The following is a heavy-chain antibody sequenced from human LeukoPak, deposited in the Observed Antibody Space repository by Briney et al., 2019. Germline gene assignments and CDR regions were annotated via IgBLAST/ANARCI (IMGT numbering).Heavy chain of an antibody. CDR1: GYTFTSYA. Sequence: ASVKVSCKASGYTFTSYAMHWVRQAPGQRLEWMGWINAGNGNTKYSQKFQGRVTITRDTSASTAYMELSSLRSEDTAVYYCARTSWFGESLNYFDYWGQGTLVTVSS. V-gene: IGHV1-3*01. CDR2: INAGNGNT. D-gene: IGHD3-10*01. CDR3: ARTSWFGESLNYFDY. J-gene: IGHJ4*02.